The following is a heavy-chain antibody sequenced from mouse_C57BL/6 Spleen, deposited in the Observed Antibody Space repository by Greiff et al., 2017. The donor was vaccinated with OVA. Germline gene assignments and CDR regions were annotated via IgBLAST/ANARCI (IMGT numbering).Heavy chain of an antibody. D-gene: IGHD2-1*01. CDR1: GFTFSSYA. CDR3: ARAHYGSYEGGPRYYFDY. CDR2: ISDGGSYT. Sequence: EVQLMESGGGLVKPGGSLKLSCAASGFTFSSYAMSWVRQTPEKRLEWVATISDGGSYTYYPDNVKGRFTISRDNAKNNLYLQMSHLQSEATAMYYCARAHYGSYEGGPRYYFDYWGKGTTLTVAS. J-gene: IGHJ2*01. V-gene: IGHV5-4*01.